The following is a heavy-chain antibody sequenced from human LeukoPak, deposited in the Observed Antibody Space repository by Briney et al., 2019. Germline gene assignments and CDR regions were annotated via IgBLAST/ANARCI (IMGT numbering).Heavy chain of an antibody. D-gene: IGHD4-11*01. CDR3: ARDRPGNYGLDY. J-gene: IGHJ4*02. Sequence: SVKVSCKASGGTFSSYAISWVRQAPGRGLEWMGGIIPIFGTANYAQKFQGRVTITADESTSTAYMELSSLRSEDTAVYYCARDRPGNYGLDYWGQGTLVTVSS. CDR2: IIPIFGTA. V-gene: IGHV1-69*13. CDR1: GGTFSSYA.